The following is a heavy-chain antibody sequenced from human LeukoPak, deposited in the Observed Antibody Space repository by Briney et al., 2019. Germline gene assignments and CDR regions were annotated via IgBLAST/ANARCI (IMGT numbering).Heavy chain of an antibody. CDR1: GASVSSDRFY. Sequence: SETLSLTCTVSGASVSSDRFYWTWVRQPAGKGLEWIGRIKSSNTNYNPSLKSRVSISLDTSTNEFSLKLSSPTAADTAVYYCARVPDWTYVPDYWGQGTLVTVSS. V-gene: IGHV4-61*02. J-gene: IGHJ4*02. D-gene: IGHD3-16*01. CDR3: ARVPDWTYVPDY. CDR2: IKSSNT.